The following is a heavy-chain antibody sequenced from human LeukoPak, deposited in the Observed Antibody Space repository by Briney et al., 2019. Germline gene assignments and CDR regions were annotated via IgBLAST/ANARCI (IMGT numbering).Heavy chain of an antibody. CDR3: ATPKPDNYYYYYGMDV. CDR2: FDPEDGET. Sequence: ASVKVSCKVSGYSLIDLSMHWVRQAPGKGLEWMGGFDPEDGETIYAQKFQGRVTMTEDTSTDTAYMELSSLRSEDTAVYYCATPKPDNYYYYYGMDVWGQGTTVTVSS. D-gene: IGHD3-9*01. J-gene: IGHJ6*02. CDR1: GYSLIDLS. V-gene: IGHV1-24*01.